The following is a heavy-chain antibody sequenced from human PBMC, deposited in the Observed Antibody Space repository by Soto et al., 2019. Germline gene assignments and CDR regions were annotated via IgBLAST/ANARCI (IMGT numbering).Heavy chain of an antibody. Sequence: GGSLIVSCAASGFTFSSYAMHWVRQAPGKGLEWVAVISYDGSNKYYADSVKGRFTISRDNSKNTLYLQMNSLRAEDTALYFCAKGGGEYSFGSYYLYYTLQVCGQGTTVTLSS. CDR1: GFTFSSYA. D-gene: IGHD5-18*01. CDR2: ISYDGSNK. V-gene: IGHV3-30-3*01. J-gene: IGHJ6*02. CDR3: AKGGGEYSFGSYYLYYTLQV.